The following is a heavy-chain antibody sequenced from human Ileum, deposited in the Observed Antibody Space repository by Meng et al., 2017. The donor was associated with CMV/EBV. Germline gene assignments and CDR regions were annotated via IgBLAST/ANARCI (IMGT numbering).Heavy chain of an antibody. CDR2: ISTYSSYI. CDR3: AREKIGAPDAFDF. CDR1: GFAFSNYN. Sequence: SCAASGFAFSNYNMNWVRQAPGKGLEWVSSISTYSSYIYYADSVKGRFTISRDNAKNSLYLQMNSLRAEDTAVYYCAREKIGAPDAFDFWGQGTMVTV. D-gene: IGHD4/OR15-4a*01. J-gene: IGHJ3*01. V-gene: IGHV3-21*01.